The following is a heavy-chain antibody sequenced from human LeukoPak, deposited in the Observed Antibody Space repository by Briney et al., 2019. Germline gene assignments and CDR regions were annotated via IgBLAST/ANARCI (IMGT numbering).Heavy chain of an antibody. Sequence: GGSLRLSCAASGVTFSSYAMSWVRQAPGKGLEWVSVVRGNGGATYYADSVEGRFIVSGDYSKDTVYLQMNSLRAEDTALYYCAKALGSSDYSFDCWGQGTLVTVSS. CDR1: GVTFSSYA. CDR2: VRGNGGAT. V-gene: IGHV3-23*01. D-gene: IGHD6-25*01. CDR3: AKALGSSDYSFDC. J-gene: IGHJ4*02.